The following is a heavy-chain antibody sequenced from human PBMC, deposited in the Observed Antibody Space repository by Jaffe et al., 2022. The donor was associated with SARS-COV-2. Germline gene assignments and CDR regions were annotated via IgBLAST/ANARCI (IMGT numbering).Heavy chain of an antibody. V-gene: IGHV3-21*01. Sequence: EVQLVESGGGLVKPGGSLRLSCAASGFTFSSYSMNWVRQAPGKGLEWVSSISSSSSYIYYADSVKGRFTISRDNAKNSLYLQMNSLRAEDTAVYYCASADGDFWSDYGMDVWGQGTTVTVSS. CDR1: GFTFSSYS. CDR2: ISSSSSYI. D-gene: IGHD3-3*01. CDR3: ASADGDFWSDYGMDV. J-gene: IGHJ6*02.